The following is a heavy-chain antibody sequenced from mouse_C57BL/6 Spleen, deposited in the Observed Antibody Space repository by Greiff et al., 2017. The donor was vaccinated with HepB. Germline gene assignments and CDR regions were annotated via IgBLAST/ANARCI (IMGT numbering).Heavy chain of an antibody. J-gene: IGHJ1*03. Sequence: QVQLQQSGAELVKPGASVKISCKASGYAFSSYWMNWVKQRPGKGLEWIGQIYPGDGDTNYNGKFKGKATLTADKSSSTAYMQLSSLTSEDSAVYFCARGGSSGDWYFDVWGTGTTVTVSS. V-gene: IGHV1-80*01. CDR3: ARGGSSGDWYFDV. CDR2: IYPGDGDT. D-gene: IGHD3-2*02. CDR1: GYAFSSYW.